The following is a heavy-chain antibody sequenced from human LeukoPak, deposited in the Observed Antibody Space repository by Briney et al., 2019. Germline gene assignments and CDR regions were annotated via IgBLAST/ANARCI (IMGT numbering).Heavy chain of an antibody. CDR2: IDGNTGDP. CDR3: VRGIDTTGYFNY. J-gene: IGHJ4*02. CDR1: GDTDTIYA. D-gene: IGHD3-22*01. V-gene: IGHV7-4-1*02. Sequence: ASVKVSCKTSGDTDTIYALNWVRQAPGHGFEWMGSIDGNTGDPVYAQGFTGRFVFSLGTSVSTAFLQINSLKAEDTALYYCVRGIDTTGYFNYWGQGTLVTVSS.